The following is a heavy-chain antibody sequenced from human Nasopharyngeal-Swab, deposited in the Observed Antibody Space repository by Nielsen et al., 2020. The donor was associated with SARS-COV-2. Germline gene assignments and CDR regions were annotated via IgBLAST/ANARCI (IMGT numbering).Heavy chain of an antibody. Sequence: GGSLRLSCTASGFTFGDYAMSWVRQAPGKGLEWVGFIRSKAYGGTTEYAASVKGRFTISRDDSKSIAYLQMNSLKTEDTAVYYCTRSLGIAAAGTLLYYYYYMDVWGKGTTVTVSS. J-gene: IGHJ6*03. CDR3: TRSLGIAAAGTLLYYYYYMDV. V-gene: IGHV3-49*04. CDR2: IRSKAYGGTT. CDR1: GFTFGDYA. D-gene: IGHD6-13*01.